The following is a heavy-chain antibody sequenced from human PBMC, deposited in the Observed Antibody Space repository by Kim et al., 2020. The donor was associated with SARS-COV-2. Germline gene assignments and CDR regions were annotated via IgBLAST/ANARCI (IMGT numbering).Heavy chain of an antibody. CDR3: ARDGIAVAGTGTFDY. CDR2: ISSSSSYI. J-gene: IGHJ4*02. Sequence: GGSLRLSCAASGFTFSSYSMNWVRQAPGKGLEWVSSISSSSSYIYYADSVKGRFTISRDNAKNSLYLQMNSLRAEDTAVYYCARDGIAVAGTGTFDYWGQGTLVTVSS. CDR1: GFTFSSYS. D-gene: IGHD6-19*01. V-gene: IGHV3-21*01.